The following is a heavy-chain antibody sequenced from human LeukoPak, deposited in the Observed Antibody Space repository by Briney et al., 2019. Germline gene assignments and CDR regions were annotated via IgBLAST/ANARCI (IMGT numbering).Heavy chain of an antibody. V-gene: IGHV3-7*04. CDR2: MKVDGSEK. Sequence: GGSLRLSCAASGFTFSAYWMSWVRQAPGKGLEWVASMKVDGSEKYYLDSVKGRFTISRDNAMNSLYLQMNSLRAEDTAVYSCVRGTSSSPNWFDPWGQGTLVTVSS. CDR1: GFTFSAYW. CDR3: VRGTSSSPNWFDP. J-gene: IGHJ5*02. D-gene: IGHD6-13*01.